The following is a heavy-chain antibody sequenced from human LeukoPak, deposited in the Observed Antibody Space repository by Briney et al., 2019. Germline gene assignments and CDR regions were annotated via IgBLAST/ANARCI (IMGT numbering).Heavy chain of an antibody. Sequence: GASVKVSCKASGGTFSSYAISWVRQAPGQGLEWLGLINPSGSSTLYAQKFQGRVTMIRDMSTTTDYMELSSLRSEDTAVYYCARDNSVGDIAWWFDPWGQGTLVTVSS. D-gene: IGHD3-16*02. CDR2: INPSGSST. CDR1: GGTFSSYA. V-gene: IGHV1-46*01. CDR3: ARDNSVGDIAWWFDP. J-gene: IGHJ5*02.